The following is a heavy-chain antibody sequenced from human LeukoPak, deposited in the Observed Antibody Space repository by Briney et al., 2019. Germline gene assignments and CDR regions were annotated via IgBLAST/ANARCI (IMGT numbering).Heavy chain of an antibody. D-gene: IGHD3-22*01. V-gene: IGHV3-9*01. CDR1: GFTFYDYA. Sequence: GRSLRLSCAASGFTFYDYAMHWVRQAPGKGLEWVSGISWNSGSIGYADSVKGRFTISRDNAKNSLYLQMNSLRAEDTALYYCAKDYYDSSGYQFDIWGQGTMVTVSS. CDR2: ISWNSGSI. CDR3: AKDYYDSSGYQFDI. J-gene: IGHJ3*02.